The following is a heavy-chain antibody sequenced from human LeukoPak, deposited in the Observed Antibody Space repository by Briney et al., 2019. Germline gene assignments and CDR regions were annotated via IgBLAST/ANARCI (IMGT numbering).Heavy chain of an antibody. CDR2: IYNGGTT. V-gene: IGHV3-66*02. CDR3: AGGGEAARSLAY. CDR1: GVTSNY. Sequence: GGSLRLSCAASGVTSNYMTWVRQAPGKGLEWVSVIYNGGTTYYADSVKGRFTISRDNSKSTLFVYLQMNSLRTDDTALYYCAGGGEAARSLAYWGQGALVTISS. J-gene: IGHJ4*02. D-gene: IGHD6-6*01.